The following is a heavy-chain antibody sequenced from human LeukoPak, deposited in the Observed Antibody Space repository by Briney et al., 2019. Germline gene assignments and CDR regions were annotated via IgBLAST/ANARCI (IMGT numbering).Heavy chain of an antibody. J-gene: IGHJ4*02. D-gene: IGHD3-9*01. Sequence: SETLSLTCTVSGGSISSSSYYWGWIRQPPGKGLEWIVRIYYSGSTYYNPSLKSRVTISVDTSKNQFSLKLSSVTAADTAVYYCARTYYDILTGHSPHFDYWGQGTLVTVSS. CDR1: GGSISSSSYY. CDR3: ARTYYDILTGHSPHFDY. V-gene: IGHV4-39*01. CDR2: IYYSGST.